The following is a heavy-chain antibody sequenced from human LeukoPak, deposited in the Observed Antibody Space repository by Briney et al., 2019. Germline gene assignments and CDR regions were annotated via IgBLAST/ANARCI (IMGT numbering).Heavy chain of an antibody. CDR1: GYSFTSYW. D-gene: IGHD3-22*01. V-gene: IGHV5-51*01. CDR2: IYPGDSDT. J-gene: IGHJ3*02. Sequence: GESLEISCKGSGYSFTSYWIGWVRQMPGKGLEWMGIIYPGDSDTRYSPSFQGQVTISADKSISTAYLQWSSLKASDTAMYYCARYSYDSSGQDAFDIWGQGTMVTVSS. CDR3: ARYSYDSSGQDAFDI.